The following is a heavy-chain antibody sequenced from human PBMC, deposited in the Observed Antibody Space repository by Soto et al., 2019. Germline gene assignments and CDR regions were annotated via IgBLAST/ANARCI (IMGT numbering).Heavy chain of an antibody. CDR3: ARRYGGALDI. Sequence: ASETLSLTCTVSGGSISSYYWSWIRQPPGKGLEWIGYIYYSGSTNYNPSLKSRVTISVDTSKNQFSLKLSSVTAADTAVYYCARRYGGALDIWGQGTMVTVSS. J-gene: IGHJ3*02. D-gene: IGHD1-1*01. V-gene: IGHV4-59*08. CDR1: GGSISSYY. CDR2: IYYSGST.